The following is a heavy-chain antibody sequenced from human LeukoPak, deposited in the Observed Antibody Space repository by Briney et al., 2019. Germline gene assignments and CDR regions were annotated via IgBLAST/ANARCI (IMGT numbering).Heavy chain of an antibody. D-gene: IGHD1-1*01. CDR2: ISAYNGNT. Sequence: ASVKVSCKASGYTFTSYGISWVRQAPGQGLEWMGWISAYNGNTNYAQKLQGRVTMTTDTSTSTAYMELRSLRSDDTAVYYCARSTGTTYYYYYYMDVWGKGATVTVSS. CDR1: GYTFTSYG. V-gene: IGHV1-18*01. CDR3: ARSTGTTYYYYYYMDV. J-gene: IGHJ6*03.